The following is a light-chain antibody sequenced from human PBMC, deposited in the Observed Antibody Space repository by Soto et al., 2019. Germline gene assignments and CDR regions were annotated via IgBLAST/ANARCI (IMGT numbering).Light chain of an antibody. CDR3: QQYNNWPPIT. CDR1: QSVSGK. V-gene: IGKV3-15*01. Sequence: ELVMTQSPATLSVSPGERATLSCRASQSVSGKLAWYQQKPGQAPRLIIYAASTRATGIPPRFSGSGSGTEFTLTISSLHSEDFPVYYCQQYNNWPPITFGPGTKVDIK. CDR2: AAS. J-gene: IGKJ3*01.